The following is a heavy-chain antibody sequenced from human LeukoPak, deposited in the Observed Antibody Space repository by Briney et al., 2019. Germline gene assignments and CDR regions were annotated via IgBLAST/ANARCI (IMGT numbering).Heavy chain of an antibody. D-gene: IGHD3-3*01. CDR3: ASDYDFWSGYQYYYMDV. V-gene: IGHV1-69*05. Sequence: ASVKVSCKASGGTFSSYAISWVRQAPGRGLEWMGGIIPIFGTANYAQKFQGRVTITTDESTSTAYMELSSLRSEDTAVYYCASDYDFWSGYQYYYMDVWGKGTTVTVSS. CDR2: IIPIFGTA. J-gene: IGHJ6*03. CDR1: GGTFSSYA.